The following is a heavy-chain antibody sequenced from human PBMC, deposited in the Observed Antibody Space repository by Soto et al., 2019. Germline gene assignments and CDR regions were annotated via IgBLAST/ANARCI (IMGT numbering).Heavy chain of an antibody. Sequence: VGSLRLSCAAAGFDLSNTWLHWVRQVPGKGLVWVSRINSDGSSITYADSVKGRFTISRDNAKNTLYLQMSSLRVEDTAVYYCAKDWYYTIDYWGQGTPVTVSS. V-gene: IGHV3-74*01. CDR3: AKDWYYTIDY. D-gene: IGHD3-3*01. CDR2: INSDGSSI. CDR1: GFDLSNTW. J-gene: IGHJ4*02.